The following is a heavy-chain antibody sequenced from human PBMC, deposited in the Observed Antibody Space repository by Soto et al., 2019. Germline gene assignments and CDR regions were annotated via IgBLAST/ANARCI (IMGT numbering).Heavy chain of an antibody. Sequence: QVQLVESGGGLVKPGGSLRLSCVASGFTCSDHYMTWIRQAPGKGLEWLSYISTSSSYTNYADSVKGRFTMSRDNAMNSPSLQMNSLRAEDTAVYYCARLRLTGYFDYWGQGTLVTVSS. J-gene: IGHJ4*02. CDR1: GFTCSDHY. V-gene: IGHV3-11*05. CDR3: ARLRLTGYFDY. CDR2: ISTSSSYT.